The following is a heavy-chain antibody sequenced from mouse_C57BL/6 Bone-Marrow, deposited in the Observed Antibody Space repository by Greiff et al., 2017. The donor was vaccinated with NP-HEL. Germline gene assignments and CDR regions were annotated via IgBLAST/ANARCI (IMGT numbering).Heavy chain of an antibody. D-gene: IGHD1-1*02. CDR3: ARKGYGGFAY. CDR2: IYPGSGNT. V-gene: IGHV1-76*01. Sequence: LVESGAELVRPGASVKLSCKASGYTFTDYYINWVKQRPGQGLEWIARIYPGSGNTYYNEKFKGKATLTAEKSSSTAYMQLSSLTSEDSAVYFCARKGYGGFAYWGQGTLVTVSA. CDR1: GYTFTDYY. J-gene: IGHJ3*01.